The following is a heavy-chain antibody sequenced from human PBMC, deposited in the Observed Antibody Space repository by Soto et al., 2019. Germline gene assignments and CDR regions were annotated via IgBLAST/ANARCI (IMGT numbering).Heavy chain of an antibody. V-gene: IGHV5-10-1*01. J-gene: IGHJ4*02. D-gene: IGHD2-8*01. CDR1: GYSFTSYW. CDR2: IDPSDSYT. Sequence: LGESLKISCKGSGYSFTSYWISWVRQMPGKGLEWMGRIDPSDSYTNYSPSFQGHVTISADKSISTAYLQWSSLKASDTAMYYCARLQSPEQQMVYAIQFDYWGQGTLVTVSS. CDR3: ARLQSPEQQMVYAIQFDY.